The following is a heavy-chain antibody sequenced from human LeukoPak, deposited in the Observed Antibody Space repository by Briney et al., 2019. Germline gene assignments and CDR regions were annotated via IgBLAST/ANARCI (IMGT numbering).Heavy chain of an antibody. Sequence: GESLRLSCAASGFSVSTSYMSWVRQAPGKGLEYVSVLYDSGDTYYAESVKGRFTISRDNSKNTVYLQMNSLRVEDTAVYYCARAAYDSGGYTANHDFWGQGTLVTVSS. V-gene: IGHV3-53*01. D-gene: IGHD3-22*01. CDR1: GFSVSTSY. CDR2: LYDSGDT. J-gene: IGHJ4*02. CDR3: ARAAYDSGGYTANHDF.